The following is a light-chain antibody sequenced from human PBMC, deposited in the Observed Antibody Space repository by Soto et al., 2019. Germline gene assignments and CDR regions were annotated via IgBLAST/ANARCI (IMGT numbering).Light chain of an antibody. CDR3: QQYNNLPLT. V-gene: IGKV1-33*01. CDR1: QDISNS. J-gene: IGKJ4*01. Sequence: DIQITQSPSSLSASVGDRVTITCQASQDISNSLNWYQQRPGKAPNLLIYDASNLETGVPSRFSGSGSGTHFTLTISSLQPEDIATYHCQQYNNLPLTFGGGTKVEIK. CDR2: DAS.